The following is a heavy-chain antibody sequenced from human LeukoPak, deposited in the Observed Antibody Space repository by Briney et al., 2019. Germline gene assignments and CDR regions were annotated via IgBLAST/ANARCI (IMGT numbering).Heavy chain of an antibody. J-gene: IGHJ6*03. CDR1: GFTFSSYA. Sequence: PGGSLRLSCAASGFTFSSYAMHWVRQAPGKGLEWVAVISYDGSNKYYADSVKGRFTISRDNSKNTLYLQMNSLRAEDTAVYYCARGYYMDVWGKGTTVTVSS. CDR3: ARGYYMDV. V-gene: IGHV3-30*04. CDR2: ISYDGSNK.